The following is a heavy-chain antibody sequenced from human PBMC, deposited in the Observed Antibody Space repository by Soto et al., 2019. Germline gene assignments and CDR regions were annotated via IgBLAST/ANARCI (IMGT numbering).Heavy chain of an antibody. CDR3: ARVFPGTFGYFDY. Sequence: PGGSLRLSCAASGFTFSSYAMHWVRQAPGKGLEWVAVISYDGSNKYYADSVKGRFTISRDNSKNTLYLQMNSLRAEDTAVYYCARVFPGTFGYFDYWGQGTLVTVSS. CDR1: GFTFSSYA. J-gene: IGHJ4*02. CDR2: ISYDGSNK. D-gene: IGHD3-16*01. V-gene: IGHV3-30-3*01.